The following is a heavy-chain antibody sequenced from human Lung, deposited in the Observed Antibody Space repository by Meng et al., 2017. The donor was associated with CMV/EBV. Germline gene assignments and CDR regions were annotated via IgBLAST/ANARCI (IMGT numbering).Heavy chain of an antibody. CDR3: TCKGYSYGDDAFDI. CDR1: GFTFSPYR. V-gene: IGHV3-21*01. Sequence: GGSLRLXCAASGFTFSPYRMNWVRQAPGKGLEWVSSISSSSSYIYYADSMKGRFTISRDNAKNSLYLQMNSLRAEDTAVYYCTCKGYSYGDDAFDIWGQGTMVTVSS. D-gene: IGHD5-18*01. CDR2: ISSSSSYI. J-gene: IGHJ3*02.